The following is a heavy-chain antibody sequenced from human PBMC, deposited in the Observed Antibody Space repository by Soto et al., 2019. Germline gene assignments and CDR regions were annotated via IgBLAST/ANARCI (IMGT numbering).Heavy chain of an antibody. CDR3: ARHKYPKLSRSYYDGMDV. V-gene: IGHV4-31*03. D-gene: IGHD2-2*01. CDR1: GGSISSGGYY. Sequence: SETLSLTCTVSGGSISSGGYYWSWIRQHPGKGLEWIGYIYYSGSTYYNPSLKSRVTISVDTSKNQFSLKLSSVTAADTAVYYCARHKYPKLSRSYYDGMDVWGQGTTVTVS. J-gene: IGHJ6*02. CDR2: IYYSGST.